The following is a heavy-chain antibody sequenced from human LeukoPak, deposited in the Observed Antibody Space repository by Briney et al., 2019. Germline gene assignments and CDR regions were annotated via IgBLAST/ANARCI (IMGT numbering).Heavy chain of an antibody. D-gene: IGHD2-2*01. CDR2: ISSDGNHK. CDR1: GFTFSNYG. V-gene: IGHV3-30*18. CDR3: AKPLTSIRLPDVIDF. J-gene: IGHJ4*02. Sequence: PGGSLRLSCAASGFTFSNYGMHWVRQAPGKGLEWVAVISSDGNHKYYADSVKGRFTISRDNSKSTLYLQMNSLRVDDTAVYYCAKPLTSIRLPDVIDFWSQGTLVTVSS.